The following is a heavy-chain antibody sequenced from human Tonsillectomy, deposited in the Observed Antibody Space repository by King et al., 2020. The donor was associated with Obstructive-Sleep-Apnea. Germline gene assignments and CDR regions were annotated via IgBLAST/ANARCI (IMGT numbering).Heavy chain of an antibody. V-gene: IGHV3-30*04. CDR2: ISYDGSNK. Sequence: VQLVESGGGVVQPGRSLRLSCAASGFTFSSYAMHWVRQAPGKGLEWVAVISYDGSNKYYADSVKGRFTISRDNSKNTLYLQMNSLRSEDTAVYYCARGASVVVTAQSFDYWGQGTLVTVSS. CDR3: ARGASVVVTAQSFDY. D-gene: IGHD2-21*02. J-gene: IGHJ4*02. CDR1: GFTFSSYA.